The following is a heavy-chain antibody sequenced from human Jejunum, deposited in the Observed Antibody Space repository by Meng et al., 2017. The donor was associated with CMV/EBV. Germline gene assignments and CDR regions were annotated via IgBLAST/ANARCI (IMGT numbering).Heavy chain of an antibody. Sequence: LTCAASGFTFSSYSMNWVRQAPGKGLEWVSSISSSSSYIYYADSVKGRFTISRDNAKNSLYLQMNSLRAEDTAVYYCASFDSTVHWGQGTRVTVSS. D-gene: IGHD2-15*01. CDR2: ISSSSSYI. J-gene: IGHJ4*02. V-gene: IGHV3-21*01. CDR3: ASFDSTVH. CDR1: GFTFSSYS.